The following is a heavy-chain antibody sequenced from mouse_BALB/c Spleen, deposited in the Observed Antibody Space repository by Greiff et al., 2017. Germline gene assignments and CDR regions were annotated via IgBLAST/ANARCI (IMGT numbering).Heavy chain of an antibody. Sequence: EVKLMESGPSLVKPSQTLSLTCSVTGDSITSGYWNWIRKFPGNKLEYMGYISYSGSTYYNPSLKSRISITRDTSKNQYYLQLNSVTTEDTATYYCARYNYYGSYWYFDVWGAGTTVTVSS. V-gene: IGHV3-8*02. J-gene: IGHJ1*01. CDR2: ISYSGST. D-gene: IGHD1-1*01. CDR3: ARYNYYGSYWYFDV. CDR1: GDSITSGY.